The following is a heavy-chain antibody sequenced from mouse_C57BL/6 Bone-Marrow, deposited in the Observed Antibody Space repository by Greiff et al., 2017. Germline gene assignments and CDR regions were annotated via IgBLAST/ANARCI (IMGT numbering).Heavy chain of an antibody. Sequence: EVKVEESGGGLVQPGGSMKLSCVAPGFTFSNYWMNWVRQSPEKGLEWVAQIRLKSDNYATHYAESVKGRFTISRDDSKSSVYLQMNNLRAEDTGIYYCTGITTASEYFDYWGQGTTLTVSS. J-gene: IGHJ2*01. CDR2: IRLKSDNYAT. CDR1: GFTFSNYW. D-gene: IGHD1-1*01. CDR3: TGITTASEYFDY. V-gene: IGHV6-3*01.